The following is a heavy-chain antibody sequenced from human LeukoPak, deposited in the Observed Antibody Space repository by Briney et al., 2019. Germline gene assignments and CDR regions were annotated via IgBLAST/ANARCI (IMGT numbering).Heavy chain of an antibody. CDR3: ARGLRYFDWLFYYMDV. D-gene: IGHD3-9*01. Sequence: ASVKGSCKASRDTFSSYDINCVRQAPGHGLECMGWMNPNSGNTGHAQKFQGRVTMTRNTSISTAYMELSSLRSEDTAVYYCARGLRYFDWLFYYMDVWGKGTTATISS. CDR1: RDTFSSYD. V-gene: IGHV1-8*01. CDR2: MNPNSGNT. J-gene: IGHJ6*03.